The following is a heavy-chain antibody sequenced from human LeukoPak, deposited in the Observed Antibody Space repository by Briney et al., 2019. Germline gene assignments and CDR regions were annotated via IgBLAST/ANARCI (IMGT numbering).Heavy chain of an antibody. Sequence: PSETLSLTCAVYGGSFSSSSYYWGWIRQPPGKGLEWIGEINHSGSTNYNPSLKSRVTISVDTSKNQFSLKLSSVTAADTAVYYCARGPAALQWLVLVGYNWFDPWGQGTLVTVSS. D-gene: IGHD6-19*01. CDR2: INHSGST. J-gene: IGHJ5*02. CDR1: GGSFSSSSYY. V-gene: IGHV4-34*01. CDR3: ARGPAALQWLVLVGYNWFDP.